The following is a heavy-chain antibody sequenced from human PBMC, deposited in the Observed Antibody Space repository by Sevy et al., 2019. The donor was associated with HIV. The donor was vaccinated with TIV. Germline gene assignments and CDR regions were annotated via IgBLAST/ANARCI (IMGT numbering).Heavy chain of an antibody. CDR1: VGSISSSSYY. CDR3: ARRYSGLRIFYWYFDL. D-gene: IGHD1-26*01. J-gene: IGHJ2*01. CDR2: IYYSGST. Sequence: SETLSLTCTVSVGSISSSSYYWGWIRQPPGKGLEWIGSIYYSGSTYYNPSLKSRVTISVDTSKNQFSLKLSSVTAADTAVYYCARRYSGLRIFYWYFDLWGRGTLVTVSS. V-gene: IGHV4-39*01.